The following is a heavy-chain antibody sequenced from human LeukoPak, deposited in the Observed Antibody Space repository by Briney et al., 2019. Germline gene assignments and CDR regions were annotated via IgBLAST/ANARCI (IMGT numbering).Heavy chain of an antibody. V-gene: IGHV3-30*02. J-gene: IGHJ6*03. D-gene: IGHD3-10*01. CDR1: GLTFNNYG. CDR2: IRYNGNNQ. CDR3: AKDSAFYYIDV. Sequence: GGSLRLSCAASGLTFNNYGMHWVRQAPGKGLEWVAFIRYNGNNQYYADSVKGRFTISGDNSKNTLYLQMNSLKGDDTAVYYCAKDSAFYYIDVWGKGTTVIISS.